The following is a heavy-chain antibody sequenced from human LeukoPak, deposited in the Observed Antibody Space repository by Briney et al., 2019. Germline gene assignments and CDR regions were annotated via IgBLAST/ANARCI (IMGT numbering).Heavy chain of an antibody. CDR1: GFTFSSYS. Sequence: GGSLRLSCAASGFTFSSYSMNWVRQAPGKGLEWVSSISSSSSYIYYADSVKGRFTISRDNAKNSLYLQMNSLRAEDTAVYYCARNSEQLGREGQNFDYWGQGTLVTVSS. J-gene: IGHJ4*02. V-gene: IGHV3-21*01. CDR2: ISSSSSYI. D-gene: IGHD6-6*01. CDR3: ARNSEQLGREGQNFDY.